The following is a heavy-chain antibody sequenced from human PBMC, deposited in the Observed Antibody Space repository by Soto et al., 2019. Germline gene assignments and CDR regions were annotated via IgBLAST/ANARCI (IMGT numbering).Heavy chain of an antibody. Sequence: QVQLVQSGAEVKKPGSSVKVACKVSGDTFSNYAINWVRQAPGQRLEWMGAIVPIFSTANYAQKFQGRVTITADEFTITAYMELSGLRSDDTATYYCARETSAPGTFREDASDIWGQGTLVTVSS. V-gene: IGHV1-69*12. CDR3: ARETSAPGTFREDASDI. CDR1: GDTFSNYA. CDR2: IVPIFSTA. J-gene: IGHJ3*02. D-gene: IGHD6-13*01.